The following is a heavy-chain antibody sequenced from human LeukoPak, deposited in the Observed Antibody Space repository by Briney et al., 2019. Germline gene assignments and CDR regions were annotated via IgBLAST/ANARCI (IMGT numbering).Heavy chain of an antibody. V-gene: IGHV3-74*01. CDR1: GFTFSSYW. J-gene: IGHJ1*01. Sequence: GGSLRLSCAASGFTFSSYWMHWVRQAPGKGLVWVSRIKGDGNTNYADPVKGRFTISRDNAKNTVSLQMNSLRAEDTGVYCCARAPSEIGGYYPEYFRHWGQGTLVTVSS. CDR3: ARAPSEIGGYYPEYFRH. CDR2: IKGDGNT. D-gene: IGHD3-22*01.